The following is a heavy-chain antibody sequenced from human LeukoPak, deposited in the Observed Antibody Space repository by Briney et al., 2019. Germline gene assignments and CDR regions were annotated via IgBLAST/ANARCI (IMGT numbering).Heavy chain of an antibody. CDR3: ARGEVGDTAMVTLDY. Sequence: GASVKVSCKASGYTFTSYGISWVRQAPGQGLEWMGWISAYNGNTNYAQKLQGRVTMTTDISTSTAYMELRSLRSDDTAVYYCARGEVGDTAMVTLDYWGQGTLVTVSS. V-gene: IGHV1-18*04. CDR1: GYTFTSYG. CDR2: ISAYNGNT. J-gene: IGHJ4*02. D-gene: IGHD5-18*01.